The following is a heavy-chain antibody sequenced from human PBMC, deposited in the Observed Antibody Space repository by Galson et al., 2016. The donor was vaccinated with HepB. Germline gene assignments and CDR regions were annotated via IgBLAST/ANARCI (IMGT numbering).Heavy chain of an antibody. D-gene: IGHD6-19*01. V-gene: IGHV3-7*03. J-gene: IGHJ1*01. Sequence: SLRLSCAASGFTFGNYWMSWVRQTPGQRPEWVANIKSDGSETYYAGSVRGRFAISRDNAKNSMSLQMNSLRAADTAVYYYARLLVDGPAEYFHYWGQGTLVIVSS. CDR1: GFTFGNYW. CDR2: IKSDGSET. CDR3: ARLLVDGPAEYFHY.